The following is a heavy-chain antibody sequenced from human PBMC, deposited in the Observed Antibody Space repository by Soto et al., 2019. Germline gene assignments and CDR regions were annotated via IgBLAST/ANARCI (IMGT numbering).Heavy chain of an antibody. CDR2: INPSGGST. D-gene: IGHD6-6*01. J-gene: IGHJ4*02. CDR1: GYSFSSYD. Sequence: QVQLVQSGPEVKKPGASVKVSCKASGYSFSSYDTHWVRQAPGQGLEWMGIINPSGGSTSYAQNFQGRVTMTRDTSTSTVYMELSSLTSEDTAVYYCARRGSSSSRILDYWGQGTLVTVSS. CDR3: ARRGSSSSRILDY. V-gene: IGHV1-46*01.